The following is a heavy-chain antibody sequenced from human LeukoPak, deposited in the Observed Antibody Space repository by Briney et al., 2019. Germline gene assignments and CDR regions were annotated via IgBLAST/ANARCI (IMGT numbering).Heavy chain of an antibody. V-gene: IGHV3-23*01. D-gene: IGHD3-10*01. CDR2: IDGDGANT. J-gene: IGHJ6*03. Sequence: GGSLRLSCAASGFTFSLYAMTWVRRTPEKGLEWVSTIDGDGANTYYADSVRGRFTISRDNSKNTLSLQMTSLRADDTAVYYCATRFGLDYYYYYMDVWGKGTTVTVSS. CDR1: GFTFSLYA. CDR3: ATRFGLDYYYYYMDV.